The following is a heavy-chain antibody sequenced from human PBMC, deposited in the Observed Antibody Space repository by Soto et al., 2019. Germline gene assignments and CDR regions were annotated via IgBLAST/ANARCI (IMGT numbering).Heavy chain of an antibody. CDR3: ARGGVDYYDSSGYYFSPYYFDY. Sequence: PSETLSLTCAVSGCSISSGGYSWSWIRQPPGKGLEWIGYIYHSGSTYYNPSLKSRVTISVDRSKNQFSLKLSSVTAADTAVYYCARGGVDYYDSSGYYFSPYYFDYWGQGTLVTVSS. CDR1: GCSISSGGYS. J-gene: IGHJ4*02. D-gene: IGHD3-22*01. CDR2: IYHSGST. V-gene: IGHV4-30-2*01.